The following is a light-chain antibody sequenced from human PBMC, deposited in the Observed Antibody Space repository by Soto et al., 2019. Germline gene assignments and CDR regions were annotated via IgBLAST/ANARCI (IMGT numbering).Light chain of an antibody. CDR1: QSVSSSY. Sequence: EIVLTQSPGTLSLSPGERATLSCRASQSVSSSYLAWYQQKPGQAPRLLIYGVSSRATGISDRFSGSGSGTDFTLTISRLEPEDFAMYYCQQYGSSQTFGQGTKVDIK. CDR2: GVS. J-gene: IGKJ1*01. V-gene: IGKV3-20*01. CDR3: QQYGSSQT.